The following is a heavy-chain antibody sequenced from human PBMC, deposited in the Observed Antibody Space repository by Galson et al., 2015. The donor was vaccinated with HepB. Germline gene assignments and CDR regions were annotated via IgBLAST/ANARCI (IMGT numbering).Heavy chain of an antibody. V-gene: IGHV3-15*01. J-gene: IGHJ4*02. CDR2: IKSKVNGETR. Sequence: SLRLSCAGSGFTFSNAWMSWVRQAPGKGLEWVGRIKSKVNGETRDYPAPVQGRFTISRDDSKNTVYLQMNSLKTEDTAIYYCITGIYFDNWGQGTPVTVSS. CDR1: GFTFSNAW. CDR3: ITGIYFDN.